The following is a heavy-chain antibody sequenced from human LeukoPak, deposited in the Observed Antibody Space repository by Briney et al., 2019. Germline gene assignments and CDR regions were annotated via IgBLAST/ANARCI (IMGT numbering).Heavy chain of an antibody. CDR1: GGSISSSGYY. Sequence: PSETLSLTCTVSGGSISSSGYYWGWIRQTPGKGLEWIGSIYYSGSNYHNPSLKSRVSMSVDTSKNQFSLKLRSVTAADTAVYYCARGRPRGFSPYYFDYWGQGTLVTVSS. J-gene: IGHJ4*02. CDR2: IYYSGSN. D-gene: IGHD3-3*01. CDR3: ARGRPRGFSPYYFDY. V-gene: IGHV4-39*07.